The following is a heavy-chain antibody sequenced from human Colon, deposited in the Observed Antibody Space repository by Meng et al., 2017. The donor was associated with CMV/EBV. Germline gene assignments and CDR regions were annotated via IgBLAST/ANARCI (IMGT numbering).Heavy chain of an antibody. J-gene: IGHJ5*02. V-gene: IGHV3-21*04. Sequence: SCAVSGFSFRSYGMGWIRQAPGRGLEWVSFISSSSDISYADSVKGRFTISRDDAKNSLHLQMNSLRPEDTGVYYCARIQAGAVVFGAGPIDLWGRGTQVTVSS. CDR2: ISSSSDI. D-gene: IGHD3-16*01. CDR1: GFSFRSYG. CDR3: ARIQAGAVVFGAGPIDL.